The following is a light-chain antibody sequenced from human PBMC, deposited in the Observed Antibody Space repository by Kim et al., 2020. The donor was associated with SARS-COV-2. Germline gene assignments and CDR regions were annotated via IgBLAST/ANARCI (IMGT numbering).Light chain of an antibody. CDR3: TAWDGSLNGQV. CDR2: GNN. V-gene: IGLV1-44*01. Sequence: QRVTISCSGSSSNIGGHTVNWYQQFPGTPPKLLIYGNNQRPSGVPDRFSGSKSGTSASLAISGLQSEDEADYYCTAWDGSLNGQVFGGGTQLTVL. CDR1: SSNIGGHT. J-gene: IGLJ3*02.